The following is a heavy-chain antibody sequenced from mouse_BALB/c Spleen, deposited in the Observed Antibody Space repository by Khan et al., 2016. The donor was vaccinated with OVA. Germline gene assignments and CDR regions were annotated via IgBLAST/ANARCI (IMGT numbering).Heavy chain of an antibody. CDR1: GYSITSDYA. CDR3: ARSRGSSFDY. CDR2: ISYSGST. D-gene: IGHD1-1*01. J-gene: IGHJ2*01. Sequence: EVQLQESGPGLVKPSQSLSLTCTVTGYSITSDYAWNWIRQFPGNKLEWMGYISYSGSTSYNPSLKSRISITRDTSKNQFFLQLNSVTTEDTATYYCARSRGSSFDYGGQGTTLPVSS. V-gene: IGHV3-2*02.